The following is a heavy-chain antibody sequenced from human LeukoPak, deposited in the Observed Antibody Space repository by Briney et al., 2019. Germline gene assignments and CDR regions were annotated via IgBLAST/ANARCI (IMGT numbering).Heavy chain of an antibody. Sequence: PSETLSLTCTVSGGSISSGGYYWSWIRQHPGKGLEWIGSIYYSGSTNYNPSLQGRVTISLDTSRNQFSLKLSSVTAADTAVCYCASGDNDPLFDYWGQGTLVTVSS. CDR2: IYYSGST. CDR3: ASGDNDPLFDY. CDR1: GGSISSGGYY. J-gene: IGHJ4*02. V-gene: IGHV4-31*03. D-gene: IGHD1-1*01.